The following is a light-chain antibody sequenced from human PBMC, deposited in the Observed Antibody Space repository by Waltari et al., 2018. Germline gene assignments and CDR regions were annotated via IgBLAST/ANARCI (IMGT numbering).Light chain of an antibody. CDR2: EVS. V-gene: IGLV2-23*02. Sequence: QSALTQPASVSGSPGQSITISCTGTTSDVGSYTLVSWYQPHPGKATKLIIFEVSERPSVVSHRLSGSKAGNTASRTIPGLQAEDEADYHCCSYAGNSIYVVGTGTRVTVL. CDR1: TSDVGSYTL. J-gene: IGLJ1*01. CDR3: CSYAGNSIYV.